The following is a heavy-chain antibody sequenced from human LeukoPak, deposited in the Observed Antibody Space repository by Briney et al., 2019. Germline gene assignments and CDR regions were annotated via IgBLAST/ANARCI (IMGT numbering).Heavy chain of an antibody. CDR2: IFHSGTT. CDR3: ARGGYYYLDV. V-gene: IGHV4-59*01. CDR1: GGSISSYY. J-gene: IGHJ6*03. Sequence: ESSETLSLTCTVSGGSISSYYWSWIRQPPGKGLEWIAYIFHSGTTKYNPSLKSRVAISLDTPKSQFSLKLHSVTAADTAVYYCARGGYYYLDVWGGGTTVTVSS.